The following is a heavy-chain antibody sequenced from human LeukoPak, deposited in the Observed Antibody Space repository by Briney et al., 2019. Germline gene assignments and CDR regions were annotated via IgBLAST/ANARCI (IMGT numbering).Heavy chain of an antibody. D-gene: IGHD6-6*01. CDR1: GFTFSSYA. J-gene: IGHJ4*02. V-gene: IGHV3-23*01. Sequence: TGGSLRLSCAASGFTFSSYAMSWVRQAPGKGLEWVSAISGSGGSTYYADSVKGRFTISRDNSKNTLYLQMNSLRAEDTAVYYCAKDFESYSSSSSLNRWGQGTLVTVSS. CDR3: AKDFESYSSSSSLNR. CDR2: ISGSGGST.